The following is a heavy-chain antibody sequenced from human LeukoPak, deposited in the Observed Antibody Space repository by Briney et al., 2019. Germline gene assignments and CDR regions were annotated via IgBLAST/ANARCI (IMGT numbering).Heavy chain of an antibody. V-gene: IGHV3-66*02. CDR2: IYSGGSR. J-gene: IGHJ3*02. Sequence: GGSLRLSCAASGFTVSSNYMSWVRQAPGKGLEWVSVIYSGGSRYYADSVKGRFTISRDNSKNTLYLQMNSLRAEDTAVYYCARGFGFTMDAFDIWGQGTMVTVSS. CDR3: ARGFGFTMDAFDI. CDR1: GFTVSSNY. D-gene: IGHD3-10*01.